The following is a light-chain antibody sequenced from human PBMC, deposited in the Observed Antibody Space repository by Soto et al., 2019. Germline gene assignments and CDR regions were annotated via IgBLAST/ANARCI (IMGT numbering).Light chain of an antibody. CDR2: DAS. V-gene: IGKV3-11*01. CDR3: QHYNNLRYT. Sequence: EIVLTQSPATLSLSPGERATLSCRASQSVSSYLAWYQQKPGQAPRLLIYDASNRATGIPARFSGSGSGTDFTLTISSLEPEDFAVYYCQHYNNLRYTFGQGTKLEIK. J-gene: IGKJ2*01. CDR1: QSVSSY.